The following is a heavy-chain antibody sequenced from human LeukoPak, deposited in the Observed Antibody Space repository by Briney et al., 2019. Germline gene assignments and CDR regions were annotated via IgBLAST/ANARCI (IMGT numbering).Heavy chain of an antibody. V-gene: IGHV4-38-2*02. CDR3: ARGARLTAPIVVVPAAIRYNWFDP. J-gene: IGHJ5*02. CDR1: PYSISSNYY. D-gene: IGHD2-2*02. CDR2: IYHSGST. Sequence: SETLSLTCTVSPYSISSNYYWGWIRQPPGKGLEWIGSIYHSGSTYYNQSLKSRVTISVDTSKNQFSLKLSSVTAADTAVYYCARGARLTAPIVVVPAAIRYNWFDPWGQGALVTVSS.